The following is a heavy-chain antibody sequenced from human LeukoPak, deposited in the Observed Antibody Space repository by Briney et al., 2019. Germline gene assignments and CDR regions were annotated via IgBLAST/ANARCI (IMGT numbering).Heavy chain of an antibody. CDR2: IWYDGSNK. D-gene: IGHD3-22*01. CDR3: AKGTMIVD. CDR1: GFTFRSYG. V-gene: IGHV3-33*06. J-gene: IGHJ4*02. Sequence: PGGSLRLSCAASGFTFRSYGMHWVRQAPGKGLEWVAVIWYDGSNKYYADSVKGRFTVSRDNSKNTLYLQMNSLRAEDTAVYYCAKGTMIVDWGQGTLVTVSS.